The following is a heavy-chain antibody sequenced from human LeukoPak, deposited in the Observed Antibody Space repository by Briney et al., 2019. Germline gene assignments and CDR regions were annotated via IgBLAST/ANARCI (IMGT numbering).Heavy chain of an antibody. Sequence: SETLSLTCAVYGGSFSGYYWSWIRQPPGKGLEWIGEINHSGSTNYNPSLKSRVTISVDTSKNQFSLKLSSVTAADTAVYHCASSRLDSGSYYYYYMDVWGKGTTVTVSS. CDR1: GGSFSGYY. J-gene: IGHJ6*03. CDR3: ASSRLDSGSYYYYYMDV. V-gene: IGHV4-34*01. D-gene: IGHD6-25*01. CDR2: INHSGST.